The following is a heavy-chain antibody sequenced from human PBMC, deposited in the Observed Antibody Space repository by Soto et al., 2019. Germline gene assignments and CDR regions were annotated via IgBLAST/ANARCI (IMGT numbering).Heavy chain of an antibody. J-gene: IGHJ4*02. CDR2: INHSGST. V-gene: IGHV4-34*01. CDR1: GGSFSGYY. CDR3: ARGPYRFWNDGGDLDY. D-gene: IGHD1-1*01. Sequence: SETLSLTCAVYGGSFSGYYWSWIRQPPGKGLEWIGEINHSGSTNYNPSLKSRVTISVDTSKNQFSLKLSSVTAADTAVYYCARGPYRFWNDGGDLDYWGQGTLVTVSS.